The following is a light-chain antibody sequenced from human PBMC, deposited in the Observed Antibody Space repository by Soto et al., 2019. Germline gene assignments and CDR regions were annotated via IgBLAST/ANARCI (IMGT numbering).Light chain of an antibody. V-gene: IGLV2-23*01. Sequence: QSALTQPASVSGSPGQSITISCTGSNSDVGSYNLVSWYQQNQGKAPKLMIYEGNKRPSGVSNRFSGSKSGNTASLTISGLQAVDEADYYCCSYAGRTTWVFGGGTKLTVL. J-gene: IGLJ3*02. CDR1: NSDVGSYNL. CDR3: CSYAGRTTWV. CDR2: EGN.